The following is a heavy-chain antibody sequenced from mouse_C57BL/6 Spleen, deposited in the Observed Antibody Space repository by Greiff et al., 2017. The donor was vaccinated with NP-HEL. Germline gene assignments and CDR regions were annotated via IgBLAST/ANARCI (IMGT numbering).Heavy chain of an antibody. D-gene: IGHD2-5*01. J-gene: IGHJ4*01. Sequence: EVKLMESGGGLVQPGGSLSLSCAASGFTFTDYYMSWVRQPPGKALEWLGFIRNKANGYTTEYSASVKGRFTISRDNSQNILYLQMNALRAEDSATYYFARGDSNYPYYYAMDYWGQGTSVTVSS. CDR1: GFTFTDYY. CDR3: ARGDSNYPYYYAMDY. V-gene: IGHV7-3*01. CDR2: IRNKANGYTT.